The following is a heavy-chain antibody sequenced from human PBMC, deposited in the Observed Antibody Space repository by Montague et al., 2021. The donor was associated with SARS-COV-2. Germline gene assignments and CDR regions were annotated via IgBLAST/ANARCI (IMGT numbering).Heavy chain of an antibody. CDR3: AHRRDISDVWIGYYTGEKYDACNGFDH. V-gene: IGHV2-5*02. J-gene: IGHJ5*02. CDR2: ISWADDK. D-gene: IGHD3-3*01. CDR1: GFSLSTTGVG. Sequence: PALVKPTQTLTLTCTFSGFSLSTTGVGVGWIRQPPGKALEWLALISWADDKRYSPSLKTRLAISKDTSKNHVVLTMTSMDPVDTGTYYYAHRRDISDVWIGYYTGEKYDACNGFDHWGQGTLVTVSS.